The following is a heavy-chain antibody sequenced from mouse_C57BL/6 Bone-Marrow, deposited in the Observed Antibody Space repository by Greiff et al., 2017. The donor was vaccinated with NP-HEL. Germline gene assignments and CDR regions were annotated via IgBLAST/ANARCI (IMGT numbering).Heavy chain of an antibody. CDR2: IDPENGDT. CDR1: GFNIKDAY. J-gene: IGHJ2*01. V-gene: IGHV14-4*01. Sequence: VQLQQSGAELVRPGASVKLSCTASGFNIKDAYMHWVKQRPEQGLEWIGWIDPENGDTEYASNFQGKATITADTSSNTAYLQLSSLTSEDTAVYYCTTGIKDYWGQGTTLTVSS. CDR3: TTGIKDY. D-gene: IGHD2-4*01.